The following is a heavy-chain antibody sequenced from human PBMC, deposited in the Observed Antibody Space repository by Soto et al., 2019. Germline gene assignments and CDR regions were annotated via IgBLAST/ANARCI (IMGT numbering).Heavy chain of an antibody. D-gene: IGHD3-10*01. CDR2: IYYSGST. J-gene: IGHJ4*02. Sequence: SETLSLTCTVSGGSISSSSYYWGWIRQPPGKGLEWIGSIYYSGSTYYNPSLKGRVTISVDTSKNQFSLKLSSVTAADTAVYYCARSGVLLWFGEISGDQYYFDYWGQGTLVTVSS. CDR1: GGSISSSSYY. CDR3: ARSGVLLWFGEISGDQYYFDY. V-gene: IGHV4-39*01.